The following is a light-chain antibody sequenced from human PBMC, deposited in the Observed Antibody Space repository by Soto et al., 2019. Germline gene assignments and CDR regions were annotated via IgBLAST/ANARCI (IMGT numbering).Light chain of an antibody. CDR2: AAS. CDR3: LLDYAYFWA. J-gene: IGKJ1*01. V-gene: IGKV1-6*01. CDR1: QGIRSA. Sequence: AIQLTQSPSSLSASVGDRVTITCRTSQGIRSALGCYQQKPGKVPKLLIYAASTLQSGVPSRFSGSGSGRDFTLTISSLQPEDFATYYCLLDYAYFWAFGQGTKVDI.